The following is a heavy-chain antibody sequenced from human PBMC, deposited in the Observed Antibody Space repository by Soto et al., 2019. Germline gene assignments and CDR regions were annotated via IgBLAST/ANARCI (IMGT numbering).Heavy chain of an antibody. Sequence: ASVKVSCKASGYTFTSYGISWVRQAPGQGLGWMGWISAYNGNTSYAQKLQGRVTMTTDTSTSTAYVELRSLRSDDTAVYYCARVGVGDYGDYLNPYYYYGMDVWGQGTTVTVSS. CDR2: ISAYNGNT. D-gene: IGHD4-17*01. V-gene: IGHV1-18*01. CDR1: GYTFTSYG. J-gene: IGHJ6*02. CDR3: ARVGVGDYGDYLNPYYYYGMDV.